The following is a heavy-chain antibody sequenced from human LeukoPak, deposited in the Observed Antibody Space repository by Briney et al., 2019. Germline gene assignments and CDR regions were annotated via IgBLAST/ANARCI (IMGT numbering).Heavy chain of an antibody. V-gene: IGHV4-59*12. CDR2: IYDTGST. Sequence: SETLSLTCTVSGGSISSYYWSWIRQPPGKGLEWIANIYDTGSTYYNPSLKTRVTISLDAAKNQVSLNLKSVTAADTAVYYCARLGNMAPVRLPLPNFYYGVDVWGPGTTVTVPS. CDR3: ARLGNMAPVRLPLPNFYYGVDV. CDR1: GGSISSYY. D-gene: IGHD7-27*01. J-gene: IGHJ6*02.